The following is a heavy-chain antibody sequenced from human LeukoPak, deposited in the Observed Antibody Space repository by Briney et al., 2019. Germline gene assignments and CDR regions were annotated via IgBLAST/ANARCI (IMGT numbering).Heavy chain of an antibody. CDR2: IIPIFGTA. J-gene: IGHJ4*02. V-gene: IGHV1-69*05. CDR1: GGTFSSYA. D-gene: IGHD6-19*01. Sequence: SVKVSCKASGGTFSSYAISWVRQAPGQGLEWMGGIIPIFGTANYAQKFQGRVTITTDESTSTAYMELSSLRSEDTAVYYCARGEDSSGWHYYFDYWGQGTLVTVSS. CDR3: ARGEDSSGWHYYFDY.